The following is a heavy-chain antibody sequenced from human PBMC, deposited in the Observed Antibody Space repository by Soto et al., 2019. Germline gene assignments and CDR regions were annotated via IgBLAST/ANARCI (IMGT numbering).Heavy chain of an antibody. CDR1: GGAITNYY. CDR3: ARSVNRGYSYGYGH. V-gene: IGHV4-59*01. CDR2: IYHTGST. J-gene: IGHJ4*02. D-gene: IGHD5-18*01. Sequence: QVQLQESGPGLVRPSETLSLTCSVSGGAITNYYWNWIRQTPGKGLEWIGYIYHTGSTSKNPSLKSRVTLSVDTSKNQLTLNLTSVTAADTAICYCARSVNRGYSYGYGHWGQGTLVTVSA.